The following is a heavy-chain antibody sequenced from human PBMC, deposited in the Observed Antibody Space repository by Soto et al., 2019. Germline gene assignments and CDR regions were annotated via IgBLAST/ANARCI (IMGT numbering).Heavy chain of an antibody. J-gene: IGHJ4*02. CDR2: IKRDGSEK. D-gene: IGHD1-26*01. Sequence: GGSLRLSCAAFGFTFSSYWMSWVRQAPGKGLEWVANIKRDGSEKYYVDSVKGRFTISRDNAKNSLYLQMNSLRAEDTAVYYCAREILVGATYYFDYWGQGTLVTVSS. CDR3: AREILVGATYYFDY. V-gene: IGHV3-7*05. CDR1: GFTFSSYW.